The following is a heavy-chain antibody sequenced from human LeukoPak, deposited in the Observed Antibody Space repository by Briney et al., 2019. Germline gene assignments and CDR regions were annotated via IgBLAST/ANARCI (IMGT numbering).Heavy chain of an antibody. CDR2: INHSGST. J-gene: IGHJ4*02. CDR1: GGTFSGYY. D-gene: IGHD3-10*01. V-gene: IGHV4-34*01. Sequence: SETLSLTFAVYGGTFSGYYWSWIRQPPAKELAWIGEINHSGSTNYNPSLKSRVTISVDTSKNQFSLKLSSVPAADTAVYYCARALRTSRYYGSGSYASWGQGTLVTVSS. CDR3: ARALRTSRYYGSGSYAS.